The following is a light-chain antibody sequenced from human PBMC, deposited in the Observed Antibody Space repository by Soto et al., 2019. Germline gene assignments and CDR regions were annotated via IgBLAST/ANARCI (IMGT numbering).Light chain of an antibody. CDR2: DAS. CDR1: QSISSW. V-gene: IGKV1-5*01. Sequence: DIQMTQSPSTLSASVGDRVTITCRASQSISSWLAWYQQKPGKAPKLLIYDASTLESGVPSRFTGRGSGTEFTLTINGLQPDDFATYYCQQYDGYSPQTFGQGTKVDIK. CDR3: QQYDGYSPQT. J-gene: IGKJ1*01.